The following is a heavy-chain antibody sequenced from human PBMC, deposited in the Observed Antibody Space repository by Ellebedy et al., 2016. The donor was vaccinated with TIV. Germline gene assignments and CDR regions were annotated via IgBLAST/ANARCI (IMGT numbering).Heavy chain of an antibody. D-gene: IGHD3-22*01. CDR3: TRDPMIWIFDY. Sequence: GESLKISCAASGFTFSHAWMSWVRQTPGMGLEWVSYISSSSSTIYYADSVKGRFTFSRDNAKKSLYLQMNSLRAEDTAVYYRTRDPMIWIFDYWGQGTLVTVSS. V-gene: IGHV3-48*01. J-gene: IGHJ4*02. CDR1: GFTFSHAW. CDR2: ISSSSSTI.